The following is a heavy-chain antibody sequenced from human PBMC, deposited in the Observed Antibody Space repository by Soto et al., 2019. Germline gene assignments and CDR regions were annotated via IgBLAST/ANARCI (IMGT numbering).Heavy chain of an antibody. CDR2: IEQDGGEK. D-gene: IGHD6-19*01. CDR1: EFTFSTYW. V-gene: IGHV3-7*05. Sequence: EVQLVESGGGLVQPGGSLRLSCVLSEFTFSTYWMSWVRQAPGKGLEWVANIEQDGGEKNYLESVRGRFNISRDNAKKSLYLEMNSLRAEDTAVYYCAGGSGWESESWGQGTLVTVSS. J-gene: IGHJ4*02. CDR3: AGGSGWESES.